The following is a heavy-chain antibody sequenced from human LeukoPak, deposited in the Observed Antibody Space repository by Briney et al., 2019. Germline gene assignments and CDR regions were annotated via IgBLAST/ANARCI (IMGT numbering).Heavy chain of an antibody. V-gene: IGHV3-53*01. CDR1: GFTVSSNS. Sequence: AGGSLRLSCTVSGFTVSSNSTSWVRQAPGKGLEWVSFIYSDNTHYSDSVKGRFTVTRDNSRNTLHLQMNSLRVEDTGVYYCAKDDAWGRFYHWGQGTLVTVSS. CDR2: IYSDNT. D-gene: IGHD3-16*01. J-gene: IGHJ1*01. CDR3: AKDDAWGRFYH.